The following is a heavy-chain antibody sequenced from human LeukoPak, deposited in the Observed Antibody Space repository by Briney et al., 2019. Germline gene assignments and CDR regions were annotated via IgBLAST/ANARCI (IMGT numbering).Heavy chain of an antibody. CDR3: AKDRRNDFDY. D-gene: IGHD1-14*01. V-gene: IGHV3-9*01. J-gene: IGHJ4*02. CDR1: GGSMSSYY. CDR2: ISWNSGSI. Sequence: LSLTCTVSGGSMSSYYWSWIRQPPGKGLEWVSGISWNSGSIGYADSVKGRFTISRDNAKNSLYLQMSSLRGEDTALYYCAKDRRNDFDYWGQGTLVTVSS.